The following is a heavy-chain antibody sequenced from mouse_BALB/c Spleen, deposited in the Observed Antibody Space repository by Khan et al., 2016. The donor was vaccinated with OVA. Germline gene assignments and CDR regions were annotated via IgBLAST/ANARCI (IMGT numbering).Heavy chain of an antibody. CDR2: ISSSGST. V-gene: IGHV3-2*02. Sequence: QLEESGPGLVKPSQSLSLTCTVTGYSITSDYAWNWIRQFPGNKLEWMGYISSSGSTNYNPALKSRISITRDTSKNQFFLLLNSVTTEDTATYYCARDGSRYNYAMDYWGQGTSVTVSS. D-gene: IGHD2-3*01. CDR1: GYSITSDYA. CDR3: ARDGSRYNYAMDY. J-gene: IGHJ4*01.